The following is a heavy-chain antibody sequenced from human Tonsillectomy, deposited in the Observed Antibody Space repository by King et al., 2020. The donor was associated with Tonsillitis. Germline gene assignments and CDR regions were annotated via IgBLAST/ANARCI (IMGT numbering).Heavy chain of an antibody. V-gene: IGHV3-23*04. J-gene: IGHJ4*02. D-gene: IGHD6-19*01. CDR2: ISGSGGRT. CDR3: AKDTAVAGYY. Sequence: VQLVESGGGLVQPGGSLRLSCAASGFIFSNYAMSWVRQAPGKGLELVSAISGSGGRTHYAESGKGRFTIYRDNSKNTLDMQMNSLRAEDTAVYYCAKDTAVAGYYWGQGTQVIVSS. CDR1: GFIFSNYA.